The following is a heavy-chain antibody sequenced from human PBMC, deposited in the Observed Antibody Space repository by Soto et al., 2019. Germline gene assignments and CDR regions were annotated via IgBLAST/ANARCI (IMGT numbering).Heavy chain of an antibody. CDR2: INPNSGGT. CDR1: GYNFIDYS. CDR3: AREWYDFWSGYYQNWFDP. D-gene: IGHD3-3*01. V-gene: IGHV1-2*02. Sequence: ASVKVSCKASGYNFIDYSINWARQAPGQGLEWMGWINPNSGGTNYAQKFQGRVTMTRDTSISTAYMELSRLRSDDTAVYYCAREWYDFWSGYYQNWFDPWGQGTLVTGSS. J-gene: IGHJ5*02.